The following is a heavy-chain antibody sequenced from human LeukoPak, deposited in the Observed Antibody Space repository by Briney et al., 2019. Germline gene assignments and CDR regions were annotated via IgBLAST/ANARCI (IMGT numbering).Heavy chain of an antibody. Sequence: GGSLRLSCAASGSTFSSYAMSWVRQAPGKGLEWVSAISGSGGSTYYADSVKGRFTISRDNSENTLYLQMNSLRAEDTAVYYCAKEEWELLPDLYYGMDVWGQGTTVTVSS. D-gene: IGHD1-26*01. J-gene: IGHJ6*02. V-gene: IGHV3-23*01. CDR3: AKEEWELLPDLYYGMDV. CDR2: ISGSGGST. CDR1: GSTFSSYA.